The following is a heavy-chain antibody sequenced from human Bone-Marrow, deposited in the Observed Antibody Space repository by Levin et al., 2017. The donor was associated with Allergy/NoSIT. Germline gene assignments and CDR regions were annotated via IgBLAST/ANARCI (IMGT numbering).Heavy chain of an antibody. D-gene: IGHD6-19*01. CDR2: IIPVFDTA. V-gene: IGHV1-69*01. CDR1: GGTFNTYT. J-gene: IGHJ4*02. Sequence: KISCKASGGTFNTYTIYWVRQAPGQGLEWMGGIIPVFDTANYAHKFQGRLAITADESTSTAYMKLNSLRSEDTAVYYCARAGDFAVADLGFEFWGQGTLVSVSS. CDR3: ARAGDFAVADLGFEF.